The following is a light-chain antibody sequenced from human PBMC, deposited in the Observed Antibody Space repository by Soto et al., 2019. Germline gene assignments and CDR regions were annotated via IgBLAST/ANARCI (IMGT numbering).Light chain of an antibody. CDR3: QQRPNGLYT. V-gene: IGKV3-11*01. J-gene: IGKJ2*01. CDR1: QSGSSH. Sequence: EIVLTQSPATLSLSPGERATLSCRASQSGSSHLAWYQQKPGQAPRLLIYGASKSATGIPARCSGSRSGTDFTLTISSREPEDVGGYYCQQRPNGLYTFGQGTKLEI. CDR2: GAS.